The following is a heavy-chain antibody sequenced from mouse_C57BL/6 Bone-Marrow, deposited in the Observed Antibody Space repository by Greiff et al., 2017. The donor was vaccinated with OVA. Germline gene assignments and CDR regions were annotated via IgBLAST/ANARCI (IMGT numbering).Heavy chain of an antibody. Sequence: EVKVVESGGGLVQPGGSMKLSCAASGFTFSDAWMDWVRQSPEKGLEWVAEIRNKANNHATYYAVSVKGRFTISRDASKSSVYPRMNSVEADDAGIYYCTGGGSKGEYWGQGTTLTVSS. V-gene: IGHV6-6*01. CDR2: IRNKANNHAT. J-gene: IGHJ2*01. CDR3: TGGGSKGEY. CDR1: GFTFSDAW.